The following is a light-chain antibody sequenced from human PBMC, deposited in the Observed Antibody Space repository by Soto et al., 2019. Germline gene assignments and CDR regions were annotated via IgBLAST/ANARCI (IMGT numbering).Light chain of an antibody. V-gene: IGKV3-15*01. CDR1: QSVSRY. J-gene: IGKJ1*01. Sequence: EIVLTQSPATLSLSPGERATLSCRASQSVSRYLAWYQQRPGQAPRLLIYGASTRATGIPVRFSGSGSGTEFSLTISSLQSEDFAFYYCQQYNNWPPWTFGQGTKVEIK. CDR2: GAS. CDR3: QQYNNWPPWT.